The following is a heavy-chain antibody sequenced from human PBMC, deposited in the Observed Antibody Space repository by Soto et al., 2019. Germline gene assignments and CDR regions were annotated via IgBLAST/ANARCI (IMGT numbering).Heavy chain of an antibody. Sequence: QVQLVQSGAEVKKPGASVKVSCKASGYTFTSYAMHWVRQAPGQRLEWMGWINAGNGNTKYSQKFQGRVTITRDTSASTAYMELSSLRSEDTAVYYCARDKRTPTGNYYYGMDVWGQGTTVTVSS. J-gene: IGHJ6*02. CDR3: ARDKRTPTGNYYYGMDV. D-gene: IGHD1-1*01. CDR2: INAGNGNT. V-gene: IGHV1-3*01. CDR1: GYTFTSYA.